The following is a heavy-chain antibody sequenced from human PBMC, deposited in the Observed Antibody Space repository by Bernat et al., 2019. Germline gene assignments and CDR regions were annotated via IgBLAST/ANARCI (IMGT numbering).Heavy chain of an antibody. CDR1: GYSFTTYW. CDR2: IYPGDSDT. J-gene: IGHJ3*02. D-gene: IGHD4-23*01. CDR3: ARQPDYGGNPGAFDI. Sequence: EVQLVQSGAEVKKPGESLKISCKGSGYSFTTYWIGWVRQMPGKGLEWMGIIYPGDSDTRYSPSFQGQVTISADRSISTAYLLWSSLKASDTAMYYCARQPDYGGNPGAFDIWGQGTMVTVSS. V-gene: IGHV5-51*01.